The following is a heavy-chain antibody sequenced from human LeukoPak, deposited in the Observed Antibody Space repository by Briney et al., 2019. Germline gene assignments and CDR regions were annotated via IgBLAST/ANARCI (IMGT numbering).Heavy chain of an antibody. Sequence: GGSLRLSCAASGFTFSSYAMSWVRQAPGKGLEWVSAISGSGGSTYYADSAKGRFTISRDNSKNTLYLQMNSLRAEDTAVYYCAKDDVYYDSFDYWGQGTLVTVSS. V-gene: IGHV3-23*01. CDR3: AKDDVYYDSFDY. CDR1: GFTFSSYA. J-gene: IGHJ4*02. D-gene: IGHD3-22*01. CDR2: ISGSGGST.